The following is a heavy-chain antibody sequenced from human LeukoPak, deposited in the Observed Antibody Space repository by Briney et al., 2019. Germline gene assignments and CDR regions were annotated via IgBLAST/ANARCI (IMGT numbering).Heavy chain of an antibody. CDR1: GFTFSSYA. Sequence: PGGSLRLSCAASGFTFSSYAMSWVRQAPGKGLEWVSAISGSGGSTYYADSVKGRFTISRDNSKNTLYLQMNSLRAEDTAVYYCAKEGPALGYSSSWYEGYYGMDVWGQGTTVTVSS. CDR3: AKEGPALGYSSSWYEGYYGMDV. J-gene: IGHJ6*02. CDR2: ISGSGGST. V-gene: IGHV3-23*01. D-gene: IGHD6-13*01.